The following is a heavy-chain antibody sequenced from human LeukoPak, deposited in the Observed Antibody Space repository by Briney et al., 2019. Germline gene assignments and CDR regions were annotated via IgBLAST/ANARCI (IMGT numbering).Heavy chain of an antibody. CDR1: GFTFSSYS. J-gene: IGHJ4*02. CDR2: ISSSSSYI. CDR3: ARAPPGDYYDSSGYPY. Sequence: GGSLRLSCAASGFTFSSYSMNWVRQAPGKGLEWVSSISSSSSYIYYADSVKGRFTNSRDNAKNSLYLQMNSLRAEDTAVYYCARAPPGDYYDSSGYPYWGQGTLVTVSS. V-gene: IGHV3-21*01. D-gene: IGHD3-22*01.